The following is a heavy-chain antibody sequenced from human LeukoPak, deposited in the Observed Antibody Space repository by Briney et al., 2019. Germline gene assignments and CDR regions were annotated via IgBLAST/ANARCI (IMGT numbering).Heavy chain of an antibody. J-gene: IGHJ5*02. CDR2: IIPIFGAA. D-gene: IGHD6-13*01. CDR1: GGTFSSYA. CDR3: ARTPSSGYSSSWFSFDP. Sequence: SVKVSCKASGGTFSSYAISWVRQAPGQGLEWMGGIIPIFGAANYAQKFQGRVTITADESTSTAYMELSSLRTEDTAVYYCARTPSSGYSSSWFSFDPWGQGTLVTVSS. V-gene: IGHV1-69*13.